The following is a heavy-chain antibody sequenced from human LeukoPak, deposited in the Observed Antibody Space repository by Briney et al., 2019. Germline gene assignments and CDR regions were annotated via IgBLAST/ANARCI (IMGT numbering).Heavy chain of an antibody. D-gene: IGHD3-22*01. CDR1: GYSFTSYW. Sequence: GESLKISCKGSGYSFTSYWIGWGRQMPGKGLEWMGIIYPGDSDTRYSPSFQGQVTISADKSIRTAYLQWSSLKASDTAMYYCARLSKLPVDYYDSSGYWGAPDYWGQGTLVTVSS. J-gene: IGHJ4*02. V-gene: IGHV5-51*01. CDR2: IYPGDSDT. CDR3: ARLSKLPVDYYDSSGYWGAPDY.